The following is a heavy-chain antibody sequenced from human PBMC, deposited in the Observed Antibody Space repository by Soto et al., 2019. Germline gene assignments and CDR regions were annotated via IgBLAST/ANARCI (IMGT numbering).Heavy chain of an antibody. CDR2: ISWNSGSI. J-gene: IGHJ4*02. D-gene: IGHD5-12*01. CDR3: AKDMGYDLSPLGYFDY. CDR1: GFTFDAYA. V-gene: IGHV3-9*01. Sequence: PGGSLRLSCAASGFTFDAYAMHWVRQAPAKGLEWVSGISWNSGSIGYADSVKGRFTISRDNAKNSLYLQMNSLRSEDTALYYCAKDMGYDLSPLGYFDYWGQGTLVTVSS.